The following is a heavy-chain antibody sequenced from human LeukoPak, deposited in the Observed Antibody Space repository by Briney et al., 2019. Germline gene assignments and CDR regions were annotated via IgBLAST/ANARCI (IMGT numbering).Heavy chain of an antibody. Sequence: GGSLRLSCTVSGFTVSSNSMSWVRQAPGKGLEWVSFIYSDNTHYSDSVKGRFTISRDNSKNTLYPQMNSLRAEDTAVYYCARRAGAYSHPYDYWGQGTLVTVSS. D-gene: IGHD4/OR15-4a*01. CDR2: IYSDNT. J-gene: IGHJ4*02. CDR1: GFTVSSNS. CDR3: ARRAGAYSHPYDY. V-gene: IGHV3-53*01.